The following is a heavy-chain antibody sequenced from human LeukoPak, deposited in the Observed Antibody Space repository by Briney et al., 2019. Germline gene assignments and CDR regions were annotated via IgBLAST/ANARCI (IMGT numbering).Heavy chain of an antibody. Sequence: ASVKVSCKASGYTFTTYNINWVRQAPGQGLEWMGWISGYNGNTNYAQKLQGRVTMTTDTSTSTAYMELSSLRSEDTAVYYCARGDSGSYVSWGQGTLVTVSS. J-gene: IGHJ5*02. D-gene: IGHD1-26*01. CDR2: ISGYNGNT. V-gene: IGHV1-18*01. CDR1: GYTFTTYN. CDR3: ARGDSGSYVS.